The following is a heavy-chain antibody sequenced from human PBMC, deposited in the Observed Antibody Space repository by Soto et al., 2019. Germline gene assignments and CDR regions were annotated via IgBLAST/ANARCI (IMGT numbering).Heavy chain of an antibody. CDR1: GFTVSTFP. Sequence: EMQLLESGGGLVQPGGSLRLSCAASGFTVSTFPMTWVRQAPGKGLEWVSSISSSGDGSSYADSVKGRFTISRDSSKNMLFLQWSSLRAEDTAVYYCARKVAGSVWGQGTLVTVSS. CDR3: ARKVAGSV. V-gene: IGHV3-23*01. D-gene: IGHD6-19*01. J-gene: IGHJ4*02. CDR2: ISSSGDGS.